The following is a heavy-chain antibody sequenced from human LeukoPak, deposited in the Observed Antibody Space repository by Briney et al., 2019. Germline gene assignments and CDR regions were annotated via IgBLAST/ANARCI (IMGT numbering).Heavy chain of an antibody. D-gene: IGHD3-10*02. CDR2: ISGSGGNT. V-gene: IGHV3-23*01. Sequence: PGGSPRLSCAASGFTFSSYAMSWVRQAPGKGLEWVSAISGSGGNTYYADSVKGRFTISRDKSKSTLFLQMNSLRAEDTAVYYCAKDPFNVRWSYFDYWGQGSLVTVSS. J-gene: IGHJ4*02. CDR3: AKDPFNVRWSYFDY. CDR1: GFTFSSYA.